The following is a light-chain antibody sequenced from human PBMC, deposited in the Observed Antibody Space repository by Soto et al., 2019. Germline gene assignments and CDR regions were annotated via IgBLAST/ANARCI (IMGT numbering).Light chain of an antibody. CDR3: VAWDDNLSSRV. Sequence: QSVLTQPPSLSGTPGQTVTISCIGSRSNIGSAIVYWYQQIPGTAPKHLIYMNNQRPSGVPDRFSGSKSGTSASLVITGLRPEDEADYYCVAWDDNLSSRVFGGGTQLTVL. J-gene: IGLJ3*02. V-gene: IGLV1-47*01. CDR1: RSNIGSAI. CDR2: MNN.